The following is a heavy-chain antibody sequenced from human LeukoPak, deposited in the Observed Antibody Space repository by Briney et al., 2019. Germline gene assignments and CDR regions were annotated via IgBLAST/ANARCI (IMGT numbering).Heavy chain of an antibody. D-gene: IGHD6-19*01. V-gene: IGHV3-7*01. CDR3: ARVQGSSGPGIFDY. CDR2: IKQDGSDK. J-gene: IGHJ4*02. CDR1: GFTFSNYW. Sequence: GGSLRLSCAASGFTFSNYWMSWVRQAPGKGLEWVANIKQDGSDKYYVDSVKGRFTISRDNAKISLYLQMNSLRAEDTAVYHCARVQGSSGPGIFDYWGQGTLVTVSS.